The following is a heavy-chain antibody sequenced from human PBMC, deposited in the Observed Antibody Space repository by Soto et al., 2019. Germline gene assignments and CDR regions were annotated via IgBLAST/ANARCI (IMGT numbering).Heavy chain of an antibody. CDR1: GYTLTTYG. D-gene: IGHD1-1*01. V-gene: IGHV1-18*01. J-gene: IGHJ4*02. Sequence: QVQLVQSGAEVKKPGASVKVSCKAAGYTLTTYGVSWVRQAPGQGLEWVGWISAYNDHTNYAQKFQGRGNMTTDTXXXXXXXXXXXXXXXXXXXXXXXRGTYFDYWGQGTLVTVSS. CDR3: XRGTYFDY. CDR2: ISAYNDHT.